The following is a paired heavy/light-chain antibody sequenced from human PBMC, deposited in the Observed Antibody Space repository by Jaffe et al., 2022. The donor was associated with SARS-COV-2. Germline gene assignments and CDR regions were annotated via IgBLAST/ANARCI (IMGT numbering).Heavy chain of an antibody. V-gene: IGHV1-69*02. D-gene: IGHD5-18*01. J-gene: IGHJ4*02. CDR2: IIPILGIA. CDR1: GGTFSSYT. CDR3: ARSGYSYGPYPYYFDY. Sequence: QVQLVQSGAEVKKPGSSVKVSCKASGGTFSSYTISWVRQAPGQGLEWMGRIIPILGIANYAQKFQGRVTITADKSTSTAYMELSSLRSEDTAVYYCARSGYSYGPYPYYFDYWGQGTLVTVSS.
Light chain of an antibody. CDR3: QQYGSSPT. V-gene: IGKV3-20*01. CDR2: GAS. CDR1: QSVSSSY. J-gene: IGKJ1*01. Sequence: EIVLTQSPGTLSLSPGERATLSCRASQSVSSSYLAWYQQKPGQAPRLLIYGASSRATGIPDRFSGSGSGTDFTLTISRLEPEDFAVYYCQQYGSSPTFGQGTKVEIK.